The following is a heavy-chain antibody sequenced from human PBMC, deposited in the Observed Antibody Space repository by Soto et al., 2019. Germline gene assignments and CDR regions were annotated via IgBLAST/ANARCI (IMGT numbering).Heavy chain of an antibody. CDR1: GGSISIGGYY. D-gene: IGHD2-15*01. Sequence: PSETLSLTCTVSGGSISIGGYYWSWIRHHPGKGLEWIGYIYYSGSTYYNPSLKSRVTISVDTSKNQFSLKLSSVTAADTAVYYCARRYGGNFDYWGQGTLVTVSS. CDR3: ARRYGGNFDY. V-gene: IGHV4-31*03. J-gene: IGHJ4*02. CDR2: IYYSGST.